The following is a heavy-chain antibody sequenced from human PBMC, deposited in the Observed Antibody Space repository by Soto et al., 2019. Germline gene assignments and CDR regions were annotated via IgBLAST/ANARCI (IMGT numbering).Heavy chain of an antibody. J-gene: IGHJ6*02. Sequence: PGGSLRLSCAASGFTFSSYAMHWVRQAPGKGLEWVAVISYDGSNKYYADSVKGRFTISRDNSKNTLYLQMNSLRAEDTAVYYCARATYGSGPYYYYYGMDVWGQGTTVTVSS. CDR1: GFTFSSYA. V-gene: IGHV3-30-3*01. CDR3: ARATYGSGPYYYYYGMDV. D-gene: IGHD3-10*01. CDR2: ISYDGSNK.